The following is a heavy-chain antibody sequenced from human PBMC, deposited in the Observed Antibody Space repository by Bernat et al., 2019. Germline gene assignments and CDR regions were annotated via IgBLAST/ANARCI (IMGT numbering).Heavy chain of an antibody. Sequence: EVQLVESGGGLVKPGGSLRLSCAASGFTFSTVWMSWVRQAPGKGLEWVSAISGSGGSTYYADSVKGRFTISRDNSKNTLYLQMNSLRAEDTAVYYCANLNWNYVYFDYWGQGTLVTVSS. V-gene: IGHV3-23*04. CDR2: ISGSGGST. D-gene: IGHD1-7*01. J-gene: IGHJ4*02. CDR3: ANLNWNYVYFDY. CDR1: GFTFSTVW.